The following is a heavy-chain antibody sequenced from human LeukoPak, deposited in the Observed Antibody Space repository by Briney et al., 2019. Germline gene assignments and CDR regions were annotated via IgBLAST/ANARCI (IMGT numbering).Heavy chain of an antibody. D-gene: IGHD2-2*01. CDR1: GGTFSSYA. J-gene: IGHJ5*02. CDR2: IIPIFGTA. V-gene: IGHV1-69*01. Sequence: GASVKVSCKASGGTFSSYAISWVRQAPGQGLEWMGGIIPIFGTANYAQKFQGRVTITADESTSTAYMELSSLRSEDTAVYYCARSKDIVVVPAAPVVYNWFDPWGQGTLVTVSS. CDR3: ARSKDIVVVPAAPVVYNWFDP.